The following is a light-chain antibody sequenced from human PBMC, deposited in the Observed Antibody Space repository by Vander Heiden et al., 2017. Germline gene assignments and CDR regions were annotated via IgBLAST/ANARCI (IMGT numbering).Light chain of an antibody. CDR3: AAWDDRLSGWV. V-gene: IGLV1-47*01. CDR1: SSNIGNNY. Sequence: QSVLTQPPSASGTPGQRVIISCSGSSSNIGNNYVHWYQQFPGTAPKLLIYTNNQRPSGVPDRFSGSKSGTTASLAISGLRSEDEADYYCAAWDDRLSGWVFGGGTKLTVL. J-gene: IGLJ3*02. CDR2: TNN.